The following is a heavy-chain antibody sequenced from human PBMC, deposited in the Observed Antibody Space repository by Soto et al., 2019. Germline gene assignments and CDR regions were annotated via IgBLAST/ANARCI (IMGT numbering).Heavy chain of an antibody. V-gene: IGHV1-18*01. D-gene: IGHD2-15*01. CDR2: ISAYNGNT. CDR3: ARLVQLLQGRWFDP. J-gene: IGHJ5*02. CDR1: GYTFTNYG. Sequence: ASVKVSCKASGYTFTNYGISWVRQAPGQGLEWMGWISAYNGNTKYAQKLQGRVTMTTDTSTSTAYMELRSLRSDDTAVYYCARLVQLLQGRWFDPWGQGTLVTVSS.